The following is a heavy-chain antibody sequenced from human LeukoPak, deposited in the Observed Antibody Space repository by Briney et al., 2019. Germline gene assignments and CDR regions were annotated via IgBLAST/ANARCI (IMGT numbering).Heavy chain of an antibody. CDR2: MSYDGGDQ. V-gene: IGHV3-30*03. J-gene: IGHJ4*02. Sequence: GGSLRLSCAASRFTFSNYGMHWVRQAPGRGLEWVAVMSYDGGDQYYTDSVKGRFTISRDNAKNSLYLQMNSLRDEDTAVYFCARGIGYYYGSGSYYYDCWGQGTLVTVSS. CDR3: ARGIGYYYGSGSYYYDC. D-gene: IGHD3-10*01. CDR1: RFTFSNYG.